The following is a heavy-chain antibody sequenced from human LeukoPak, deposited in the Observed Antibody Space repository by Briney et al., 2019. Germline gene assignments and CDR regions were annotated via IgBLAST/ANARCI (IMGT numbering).Heavy chain of an antibody. Sequence: GASLRVSCKASGYTFTSYDINWVRQATGQGLEWRGWMNPNSGNTGYAQKFQASVSITRNSSISTAYMELSSLRSEDAAVYYCARLAARSYYMDGWGKGTTVTVSS. CDR3: ARLAARSYYMDG. V-gene: IGHV1-8*03. D-gene: IGHD6-6*01. J-gene: IGHJ6*03. CDR1: GYTFTSYD. CDR2: MNPNSGNT.